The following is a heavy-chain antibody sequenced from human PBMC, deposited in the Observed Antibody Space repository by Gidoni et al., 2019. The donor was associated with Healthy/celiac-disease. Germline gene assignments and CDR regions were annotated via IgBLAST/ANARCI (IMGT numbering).Heavy chain of an antibody. Sequence: EVQLVESGGGLIQPGGSLRLSCAASGFTVSSNYMSWVRQAPGKGLEWVSVIYSGGSTYYADSVKGRFTISRDNSKNTLYLQMNSLRAEDTAVYYCARARPMIVVVPAFDYWGQGTLVTVSS. CDR2: IYSGGST. CDR3: ARARPMIVVVPAFDY. V-gene: IGHV3-53*01. CDR1: GFTVSSNY. D-gene: IGHD2-2*01. J-gene: IGHJ4*02.